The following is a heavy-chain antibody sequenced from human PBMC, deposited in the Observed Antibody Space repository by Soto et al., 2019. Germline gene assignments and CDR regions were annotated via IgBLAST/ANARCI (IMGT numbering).Heavy chain of an antibody. CDR3: GKSKDIVVVPAAPVFDH. D-gene: IGHD2-2*01. J-gene: IGHJ4*02. V-gene: IGHV3-9*01. CDR1: GFTFDDYG. Sequence: EVQLVGSGGGLVRPGGSRRLSCVASGFTFDDYGMHWVRQVPGKGLEWVAGISWNRGTIGYADSVRGRFTISRDNAKNSLVLQMTSLRTEDTAIYYCGKSKDIVVVPAAPVFDHRGQGIMVTVSS. CDR2: ISWNRGTI.